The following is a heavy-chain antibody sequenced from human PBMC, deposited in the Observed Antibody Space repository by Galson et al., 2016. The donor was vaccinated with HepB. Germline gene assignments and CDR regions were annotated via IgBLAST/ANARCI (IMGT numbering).Heavy chain of an antibody. V-gene: IGHV3-9*01. CDR3: AKDMSAGAAASGCFDC. J-gene: IGHJ4*02. CDR2: SSWNGGTI. Sequence: SLRLSCAASGTTFEEEALHWVRLAPGLGLGLVPTSSWNGGTIRYMDSVKGRFTTSRDNAKNSLYLQMDGLKTEDTALYYCAKDMSAGAAASGCFDCWGQGTLVTVSS. CDR1: GTTFEEEA. D-gene: IGHD6-13*01.